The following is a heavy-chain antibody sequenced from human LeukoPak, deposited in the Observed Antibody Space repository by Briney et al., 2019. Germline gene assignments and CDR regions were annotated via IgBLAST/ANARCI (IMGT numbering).Heavy chain of an antibody. CDR1: GGSMNTYY. J-gene: IGHJ4*02. CDR3: ARETLVGTTNYFDY. V-gene: IGHV4-4*07. Sequence: SETLSLTCSVSGGSMNTYYWTWLRQPAGKGLEWIERVYTSGYTKYNPSLQSRVTMSVDTSKKQLSLMLTSLTAADTAVYYCARETLVGTTNYFDYWGQGALVTVSS. D-gene: IGHD1-26*01. CDR2: VYTSGYT.